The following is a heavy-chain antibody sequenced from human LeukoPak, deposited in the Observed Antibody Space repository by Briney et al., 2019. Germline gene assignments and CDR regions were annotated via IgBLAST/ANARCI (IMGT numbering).Heavy chain of an antibody. J-gene: IGHJ1*01. Sequence: SETLSLTCAVYGGSFSGYYWSWLRQPPGKGLEWIGEINHSGSTNYNPSLKSRVTISVDTSKNQFSLKLSSVTAADTAVYYCARGRFTIAAAGRRSEYFQHWGQGTLVTVSS. CDR3: ARGRFTIAAAGRRSEYFQH. CDR2: INHSGST. CDR1: GGSFSGYY. D-gene: IGHD6-13*01. V-gene: IGHV4-34*01.